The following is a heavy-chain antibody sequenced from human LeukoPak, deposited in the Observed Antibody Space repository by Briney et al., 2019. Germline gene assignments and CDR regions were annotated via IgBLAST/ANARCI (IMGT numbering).Heavy chain of an antibody. Sequence: SETLSLTCTVSAYSISSGYYWGWIRQPPGRGLEWIGNIHHSGSTYYNPSLKSRVTISVDTSKNQFSLKVTSVTAADTAMFYCARLNSGSHYDYWGQGTLVTVSS. J-gene: IGHJ4*02. D-gene: IGHD1-26*01. CDR3: ARLNSGSHYDY. CDR1: AYSISSGYY. V-gene: IGHV4-38-2*02. CDR2: IHHSGST.